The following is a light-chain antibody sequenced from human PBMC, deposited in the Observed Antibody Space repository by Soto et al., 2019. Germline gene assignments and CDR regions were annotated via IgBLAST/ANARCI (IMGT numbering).Light chain of an antibody. CDR1: QSISSY. Sequence: DSQMIQSPSSLSASGGDRVTITCRASQSISSYLNWYQQKPGKAPKLLIYAASSLQSGVPSRFSGSGSGTDFTLTISSLQPEDFATYYCQQSYSTPFTFGQGTRLEI. CDR3: QQSYSTPFT. V-gene: IGKV1-39*01. J-gene: IGKJ5*01. CDR2: AAS.